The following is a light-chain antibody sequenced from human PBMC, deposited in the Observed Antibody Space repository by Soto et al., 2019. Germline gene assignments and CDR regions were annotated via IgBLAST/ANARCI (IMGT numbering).Light chain of an antibody. V-gene: IGKV3-20*01. CDR3: QQYGSSPT. CDR1: QSVSSSY. Sequence: EIVLTQSPGTLSLSPGERATLSCRASQSVSSSYLAWYQQKPGQAPRLLIYGASSRATGIPDRFSGSGYGTDFTLTISRLEPEDFALYYCQQYGSSPTFGQGTKVEI. J-gene: IGKJ1*01. CDR2: GAS.